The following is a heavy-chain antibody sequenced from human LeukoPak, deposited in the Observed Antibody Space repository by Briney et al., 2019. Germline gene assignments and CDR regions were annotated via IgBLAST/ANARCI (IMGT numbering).Heavy chain of an antibody. CDR1: GFTFSSYS. CDR2: ISSSSSTI. J-gene: IGHJ4*02. CDR3: ARGGYRYGLGF. V-gene: IGHV3-48*01. D-gene: IGHD5-18*01. Sequence: GGSLRLSCAASGFTFSSYSMNWVRQAPGKGLEWVSYISSSSSTIYYADSVKGRFTISRDNAKNSLYLQMNSLRGEDTAVYYCARGGYRYGLGFWSQGTLVTVSS.